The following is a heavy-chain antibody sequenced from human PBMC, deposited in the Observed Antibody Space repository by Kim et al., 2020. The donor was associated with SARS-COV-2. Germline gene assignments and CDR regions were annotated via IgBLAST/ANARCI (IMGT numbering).Heavy chain of an antibody. Sequence: SADSVKGLFTISRDNSKNTLYLQMNSLRVADTAVYYCAKALSSSARYFDLWGRGTLVTVSS. J-gene: IGHJ2*01. V-gene: IGHV3-23*01. D-gene: IGHD6-6*01. CDR3: AKALSSSARYFDL.